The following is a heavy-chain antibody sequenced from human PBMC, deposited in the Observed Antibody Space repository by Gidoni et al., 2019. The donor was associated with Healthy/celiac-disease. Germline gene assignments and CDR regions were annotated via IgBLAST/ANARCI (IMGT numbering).Heavy chain of an antibody. CDR1: GFTFSSYS. CDR3: ARDLYYYDSSGYYYVPDFDY. Sequence: EVQLVESGGGLVKPGGSLRLSCAASGFTFSSYSMNWVRQAPGKGLEWVSSISSISSYIYYADSVKGLFTISRDNTKNSLYLQMNSLRAEDTAVYYCARDLYYYDSSGYYYVPDFDYWGQGTLVTVSS. CDR2: ISSISSYI. D-gene: IGHD3-22*01. J-gene: IGHJ4*02. V-gene: IGHV3-21*01.